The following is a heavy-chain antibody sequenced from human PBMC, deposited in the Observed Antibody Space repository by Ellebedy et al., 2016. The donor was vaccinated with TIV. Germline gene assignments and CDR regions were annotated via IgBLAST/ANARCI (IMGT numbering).Heavy chain of an antibody. V-gene: IGHV4-59*12. D-gene: IGHD3-3*01. CDR3: ARGLRFLEWFQVVSWFDP. Sequence: SETLSLTCTVSGGSISSYYWSWIRQPPGKGLEWIGYIYYSGSTNYNPSLKSRVTISVDTSKNQFSLKLSSVTAADTAVYYCARGLRFLEWFQVVSWFDPWGQGTLVTVSS. CDR2: IYYSGST. J-gene: IGHJ5*02. CDR1: GGSISSYY.